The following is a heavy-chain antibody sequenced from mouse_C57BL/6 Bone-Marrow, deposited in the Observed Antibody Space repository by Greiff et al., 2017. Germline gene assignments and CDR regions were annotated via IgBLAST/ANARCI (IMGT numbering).Heavy chain of an antibody. Sequence: EVQLVESGGGLVQPGGSLSLSCAASGFTFTDYYMSWVRQPPGKALEWFAFIRNKANGSTTEYSSSVKGRFTISRDNSQSILYLHMSVLTEEDIAAYYCASDSSGLFAYWGQGTLGTVSA. CDR1: GFTFTDYY. V-gene: IGHV7-3*04. J-gene: IGHJ3*01. CDR2: IRNKANGSTT. CDR3: ASDSSGLFAY. D-gene: IGHD3-2*02.